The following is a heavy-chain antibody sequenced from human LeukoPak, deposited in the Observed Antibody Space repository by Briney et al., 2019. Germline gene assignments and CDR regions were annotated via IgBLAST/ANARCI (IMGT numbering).Heavy chain of an antibody. CDR3: ARGRVPAAMGKGFGY. D-gene: IGHD2-2*01. Sequence: SVKVSCKASGGTFSSYAISWVRQAPRQGLEWMGGIIPIFGTANDAQKLKGRVTTTADESTSTAYIELSSLRSEDTDVYFCARGRVPAAMGKGFGYWGQGTLVTVSS. J-gene: IGHJ4*02. CDR1: GGTFSSYA. CDR2: IIPIFGTA. V-gene: IGHV1-69*13.